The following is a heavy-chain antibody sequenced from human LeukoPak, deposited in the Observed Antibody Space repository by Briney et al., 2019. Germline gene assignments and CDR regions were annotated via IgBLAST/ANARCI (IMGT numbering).Heavy chain of an antibody. V-gene: IGHV5-51*01. Sequence: GESLKISCKGSGYSFTNYWIGWVRQMPGKGLEWMGIIYPGDSDTRYSPSFQGQVSISADKSISTAYLQWSSLKASDTAIYYCARHGGMWKWELPSHYFQEWGQGTLVTVSS. J-gene: IGHJ1*01. CDR3: ARHGGMWKWELPSHYFQE. CDR1: GYSFTNYW. D-gene: IGHD1-26*01. CDR2: IYPGDSDT.